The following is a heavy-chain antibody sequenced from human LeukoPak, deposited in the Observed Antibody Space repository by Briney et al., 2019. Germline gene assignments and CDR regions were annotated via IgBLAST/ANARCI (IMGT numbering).Heavy chain of an antibody. CDR2: IYNSGST. CDR1: GGSISGYY. V-gene: IGHV4-59*08. Sequence: SETLSLTCTVSGGSISGYYWSWIRQSPGKGLEWIAYIYNSGSTNYNPSLQSRVTISVDTSKNQFSLNLSSVTAADTAVYYCARYGSGTYPRFDYWGQGTLVSVSS. J-gene: IGHJ4*02. CDR3: ARYGSGTYPRFDY. D-gene: IGHD3-10*01.